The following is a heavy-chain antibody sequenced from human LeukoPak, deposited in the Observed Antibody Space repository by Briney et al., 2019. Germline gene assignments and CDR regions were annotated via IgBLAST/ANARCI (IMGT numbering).Heavy chain of an antibody. CDR2: IISSGTYI. J-gene: IGHJ3*02. CDR3: ARDMSSGWYAFDI. D-gene: IGHD6-19*01. Sequence: GGSLRLSCAASGFTFSSYSMNWVRQAPGKGLECVSSIISSGTYIYYADSVKGRFTISRDNAKNSLYLQMNSLRAEDTAVYYCARDMSSGWYAFDIWGQGTMVTVSS. CDR1: GFTFSSYS. V-gene: IGHV3-21*01.